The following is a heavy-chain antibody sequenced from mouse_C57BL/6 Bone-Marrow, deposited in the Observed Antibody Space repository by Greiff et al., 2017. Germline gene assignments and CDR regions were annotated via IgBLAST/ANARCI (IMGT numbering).Heavy chain of an antibody. Sequence: EVKLQESGPGLAKPSQTLSLTCSVTGYSITSDYWNWIRKFPGNKLEYIGYISYSGSTYYNPPLISRISIIRDAPTHQYYLHLNSVTTEDTATYYCARSGVRYGNYDWFAYWGQGTLVTVSA. CDR2: ISYSGST. CDR3: ARSGVRYGNYDWFAY. CDR1: GYSITSDY. V-gene: IGHV3-8*01. J-gene: IGHJ3*01. D-gene: IGHD2-10*02.